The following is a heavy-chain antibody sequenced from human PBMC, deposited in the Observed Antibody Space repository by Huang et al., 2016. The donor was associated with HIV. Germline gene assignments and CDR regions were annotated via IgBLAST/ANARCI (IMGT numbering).Heavy chain of an antibody. V-gene: IGHV1-46*01. Sequence: QVQLVQSGAEVKKPGASVKVSCKASGYAFTSYYRHWVRQAPGQGLEWMGIITPSDGSTSYAQKFQGRVTTTRDTSTNTVFMELSSLRAEDTAVYYCARDRDFYDSSGYWGFNYFDYWGQGTLVTVSS. D-gene: IGHD3-22*01. CDR1: GYAFTSYY. CDR3: ARDRDFYDSSGYWGFNYFDY. CDR2: ITPSDGST. J-gene: IGHJ4*02.